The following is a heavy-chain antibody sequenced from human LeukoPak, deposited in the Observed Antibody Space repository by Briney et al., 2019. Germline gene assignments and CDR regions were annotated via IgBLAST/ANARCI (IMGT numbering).Heavy chain of an antibody. CDR3: ARGGVVVATNTNWFDP. CDR1: GGSISSSNW. CDR2: IYYSGST. Sequence: SETLSLTCVVSGGSISSSNWWSWVRQPPGKGLEWIGYIYYSGSTYYNPSLKSRVTISVDTSKNQISLKLSSVTAADTAVYYCARGGVVVATNTNWFDPWGQGTLVTVSS. V-gene: IGHV4-4*02. D-gene: IGHD5-12*01. J-gene: IGHJ5*02.